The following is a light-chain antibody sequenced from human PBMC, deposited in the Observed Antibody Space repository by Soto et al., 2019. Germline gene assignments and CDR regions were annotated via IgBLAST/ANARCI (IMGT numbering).Light chain of an antibody. V-gene: IGKV3-15*01. CDR3: QQYNNWPLWT. J-gene: IGKJ1*01. CDR1: QSVNSN. CDR2: GAS. Sequence: EIVMTQSPVTLSVSPGERATLSCRASQSVNSNLAWYQQKPGQAPRLLIYGASTRATGIPARFSGSGSGTEFTLTIRRLQSEDFAVYYCQQYNNWPLWTFGQGTKVEIK.